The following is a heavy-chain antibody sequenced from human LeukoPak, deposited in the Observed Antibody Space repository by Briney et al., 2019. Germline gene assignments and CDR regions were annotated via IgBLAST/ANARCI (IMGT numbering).Heavy chain of an antibody. J-gene: IGHJ5*02. CDR3: ASLQRDWFDP. CDR1: GGSISSGSYY. D-gene: IGHD1-1*01. V-gene: IGHV4-61*02. Sequence: SETLSHTCTVSGGSISSGSYYWSWIRQPAGKGLEWIGRIYSSGTITYNPSLKSRVTISVDTSKNQLSLKLSSVTAADTAVYYCASLQRDWFDPWGQGTLVTVSS. CDR2: IYSSGTI.